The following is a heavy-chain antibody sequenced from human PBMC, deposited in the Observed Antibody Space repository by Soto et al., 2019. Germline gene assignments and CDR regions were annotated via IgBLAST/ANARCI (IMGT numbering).Heavy chain of an antibody. CDR2: INTGNGNT. CDR3: ARDGTGLFDY. V-gene: IGHV1-3*04. J-gene: IGHJ4*02. D-gene: IGHD1-26*01. CDR1: GYTFTTYT. Sequence: APVEVSCKASGYTFTTYTICWVRQAPGQRLECMGWINTGNGNTEYSQEFQGRVTLTRDTSASTAYMELSSLRSEDTAVYYCARDGTGLFDYWGQGTLVTVSA.